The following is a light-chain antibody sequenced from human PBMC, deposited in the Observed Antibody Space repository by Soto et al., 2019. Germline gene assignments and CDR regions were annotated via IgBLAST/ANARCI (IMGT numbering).Light chain of an antibody. J-gene: IGKJ1*01. CDR3: QQYNNWPT. Sequence: EIVMTQSPATLSVSPGETTRLSCRASQSINSDVAWYQQKVGQTPRLLIHGASTRATGIAARFNGSGSGTEFTLSISSLQSEDIAVYYCQQYNNWPTFGQGTKVDIK. CDR2: GAS. V-gene: IGKV3D-15*01. CDR1: QSINSD.